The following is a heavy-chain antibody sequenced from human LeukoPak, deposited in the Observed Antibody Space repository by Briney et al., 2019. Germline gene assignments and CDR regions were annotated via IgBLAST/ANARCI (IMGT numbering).Heavy chain of an antibody. CDR2: ISDTYATT. J-gene: IGHJ4*02. D-gene: IGHD2-21*01. CDR1: GFTFTNYA. CDR3: VRHDSFIPF. V-gene: IGHV3-23*01. Sequence: GGSLRLSCAASGFTFTNYAMTWVRQAPGKGLEWVSSISDTYATTYYTDSVKGRCTISGDNSKNTVSLQLNNLRAEDTAVYFCVRHDSFIPFWGQGTLVTVSS.